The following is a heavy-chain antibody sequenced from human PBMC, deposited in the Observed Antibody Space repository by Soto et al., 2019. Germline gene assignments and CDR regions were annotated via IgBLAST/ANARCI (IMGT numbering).Heavy chain of an antibody. J-gene: IGHJ5*02. CDR2: IYYSGST. CDR3: ARVMIGPTTVPRNRRCFVP. D-gene: IGHD4-17*01. Sequence: PSETLSLTCTVSGGSISSYYWSWIRQPPGKGLEWIGYIYYSGSTNYNPSLKSRVTISVDTSKNQFSLKLSSVPAADTAVYYCARVMIGPTTVPRNRRCFVPRGPGPLGTVFS. V-gene: IGHV4-59*01. CDR1: GGSISSYY.